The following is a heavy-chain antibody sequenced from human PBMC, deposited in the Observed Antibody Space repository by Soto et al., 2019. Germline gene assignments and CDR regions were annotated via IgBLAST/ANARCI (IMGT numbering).Heavy chain of an antibody. V-gene: IGHV1-2*04. D-gene: IGHD3-22*01. CDR2: INPNSGGT. Sequence: GASVKVSCKASGYTFTGYYMHWVRQAPGQGLEWMGWINPNSGGTNYAQKFQGWVTMTRDTSISTAYMELSRLRSDDTAVYYCARVSDYYDSSGHNWFDPWGQGTLVTVSS. CDR3: ARVSDYYDSSGHNWFDP. J-gene: IGHJ5*02. CDR1: GYTFTGYY.